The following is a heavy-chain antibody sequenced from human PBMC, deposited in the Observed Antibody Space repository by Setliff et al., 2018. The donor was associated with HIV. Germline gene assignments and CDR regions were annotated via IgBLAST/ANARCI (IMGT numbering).Heavy chain of an antibody. CDR2: FYHTGST. CDR1: GGSIRSHY. J-gene: IGHJ4*02. V-gene: IGHV4-59*11. Sequence: SETLSLTCTVSGGSIRSHYWSWIRQPPGKGLEWIGSFYHTGSTHYNPSLKSRTTMSLDTSRNQVSLKLSSVSAADTAVYYCAREISREYSSGDYGGDFGYWGQGTLVTVSS. D-gene: IGHD6-19*01. CDR3: AREISREYSSGDYGGDFGY.